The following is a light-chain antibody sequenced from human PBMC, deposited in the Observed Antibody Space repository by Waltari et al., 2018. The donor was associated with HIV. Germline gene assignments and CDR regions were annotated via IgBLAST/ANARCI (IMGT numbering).Light chain of an antibody. Sequence: DIQMTQSPSSLSASIGDRVTITRRASQNSNKDLNWYQHEPGKPPKLLIYAASTLQSGVPSRFSASGFGTDFTLTISNLQPEDFATYYCQQSSDLPSTFGPGTKVDIK. CDR2: AAS. CDR1: QNSNKD. J-gene: IGKJ3*01. CDR3: QQSSDLPST. V-gene: IGKV1-39*01.